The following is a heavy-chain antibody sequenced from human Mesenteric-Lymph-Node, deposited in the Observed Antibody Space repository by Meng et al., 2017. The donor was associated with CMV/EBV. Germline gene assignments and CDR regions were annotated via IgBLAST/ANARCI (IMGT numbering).Heavy chain of an antibody. Sequence: QILSPAWTLSGDSISSYYWSWTRQPPGEGLEWVGYISHIRTTFYNPSLKSRVTISVDTTKNQSSLELSSVTAADTAVYYCARDGVVCSSTRCRALGHWGQGTLVTVSS. CDR2: ISHIRTT. CDR3: ARDGVVCSSTRCRALGH. J-gene: IGHJ4*02. CDR1: GDSISSYY. V-gene: IGHV4-59*01. D-gene: IGHD2-2*01.